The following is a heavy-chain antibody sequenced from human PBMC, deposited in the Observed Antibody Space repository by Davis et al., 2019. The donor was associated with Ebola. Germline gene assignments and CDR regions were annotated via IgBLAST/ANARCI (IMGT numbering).Heavy chain of an antibody. CDR3: AKHMTIAGTTWFDP. V-gene: IGHV3-23*01. CDR2: ISANGVST. J-gene: IGHJ5*02. CDR1: GFTFSNYG. Sequence: PGGSLRLSCVASGFTFSNYGMSWVRQSPGKGLEWVSSISANGVSTLYESSVKGRFTISRDNSKNTVYLQMSSLRVDDTAIYYCAKHMTIAGTTWFDPWGQGTLVTATS. D-gene: IGHD6-13*01.